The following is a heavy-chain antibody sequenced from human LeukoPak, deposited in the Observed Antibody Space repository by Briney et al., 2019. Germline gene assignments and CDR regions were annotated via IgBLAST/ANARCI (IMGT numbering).Heavy chain of an antibody. Sequence: SETLSLTCTLSGGSISSYFWSWIRQPAGKGLEWIGRIYTSGSTNYNPSLKSRVTMSVDTSKNQFSLQLSSVTAADTAVYYCASTSIAVAGTSFDYWGQGTLVTVSS. CDR1: GGSISSYF. CDR3: ASTSIAVAGTSFDY. D-gene: IGHD6-19*01. J-gene: IGHJ4*02. V-gene: IGHV4-4*07. CDR2: IYTSGST.